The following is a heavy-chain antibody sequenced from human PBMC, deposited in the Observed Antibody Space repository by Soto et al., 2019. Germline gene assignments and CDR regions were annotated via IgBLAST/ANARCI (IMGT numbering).Heavy chain of an antibody. Sequence: SLRLSCAASGFTFDDYAMHWVRQAPAKGLEWVSGISWNSGSIGYADSVKGRFTISRDNAKNSLYLQMNSLRAEDTTLYYYAIPNDYGDYRYFDYWGQGTLVTASS. CDR2: ISWNSGSI. J-gene: IGHJ4*02. CDR1: GFTFDDYA. V-gene: IGHV3-9*01. CDR3: AIPNDYGDYRYFDY. D-gene: IGHD4-17*01.